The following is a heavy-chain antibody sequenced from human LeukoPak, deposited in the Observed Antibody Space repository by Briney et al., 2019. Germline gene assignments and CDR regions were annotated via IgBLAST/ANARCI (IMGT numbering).Heavy chain of an antibody. CDR3: AREDTMVRGVSFYFYYYMDV. V-gene: IGHV4-59*01. CDR1: GGSISSYY. Sequence: SETLSLTCTVSGGSISSYYWSWIRQPPGKGLEWIGYIYYSGSTNYNPPLKSRVTISVDTSKNQFSLKLSSVTAADTAVYYCAREDTMVRGVSFYFYYYMDVWGKGTTVTVSS. D-gene: IGHD3-10*01. CDR2: IYYSGST. J-gene: IGHJ6*03.